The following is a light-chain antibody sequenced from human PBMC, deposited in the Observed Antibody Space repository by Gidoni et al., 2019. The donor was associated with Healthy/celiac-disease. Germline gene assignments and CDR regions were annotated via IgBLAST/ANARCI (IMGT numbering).Light chain of an antibody. CDR2: AAS. Sequence: DIQMTQSPSSLSASVGDRVTITCRASQSISSYLNWYQQKPGKAPKLLIYAASSLQSGVPSRFSGSGSGTDLTLTISSLQPEDFATYYCQQSYSTLLTFXGXTKVEIK. V-gene: IGKV1-39*01. CDR1: QSISSY. CDR3: QQSYSTLLT. J-gene: IGKJ4*01.